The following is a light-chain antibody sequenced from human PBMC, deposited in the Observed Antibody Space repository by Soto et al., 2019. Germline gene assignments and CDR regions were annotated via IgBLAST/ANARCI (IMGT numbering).Light chain of an antibody. V-gene: IGLV2-23*02. CDR1: SSDVGSYNL. CDR3: CSYAGSSTFYV. J-gene: IGLJ1*01. CDR2: EVS. Sequence: QSVLTQPASVSGSPGQSITISFTGTSSDVGSYNLISWYQQYPDKAPKLMIYEVSKRPSGVSNRFSGSKSGDTASLTISGLQAEDESDYYCCSYAGSSTFYVFGSGTKLTVL.